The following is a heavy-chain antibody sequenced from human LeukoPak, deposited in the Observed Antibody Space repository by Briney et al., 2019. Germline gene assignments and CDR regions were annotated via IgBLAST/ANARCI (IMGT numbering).Heavy chain of an antibody. CDR3: ARGQVDFWSGSDYYYGMDV. D-gene: IGHD3-3*01. CDR1: GGTFSSYA. J-gene: IGHJ6*02. V-gene: IGHV1-69*13. CDR2: IIPIFGTA. Sequence: ASVKVSCKASGGTFSSYAISWVRQAPGQGLEWMGGIIPIFGTANYAQKFQGRVTITADESTSTAYMELSSLRSEDTAVYYCARGQVDFWSGSDYYYGMDVWGQGTTVTVSS.